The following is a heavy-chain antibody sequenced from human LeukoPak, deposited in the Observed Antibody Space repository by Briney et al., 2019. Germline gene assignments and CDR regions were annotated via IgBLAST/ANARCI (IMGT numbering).Heavy chain of an antibody. Sequence: GGSLRLSCAASGFTFSSYAMSWVRQAPGKGLEWVSAISGSGGSTYYADSVKGRFTISRDNSKNTLYLQMNSLRAEDTAVYYCAKDRNDFWSGYYGEIDYWGQGTLVTVSS. J-gene: IGHJ4*02. CDR1: GFTFSSYA. CDR2: ISGSGGST. V-gene: IGHV3-23*01. D-gene: IGHD3-3*01. CDR3: AKDRNDFWSGYYGEIDY.